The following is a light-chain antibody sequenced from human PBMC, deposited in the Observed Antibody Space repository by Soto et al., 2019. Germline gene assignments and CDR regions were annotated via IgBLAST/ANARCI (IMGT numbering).Light chain of an antibody. J-gene: IGLJ1*01. CDR2: EGS. V-gene: IGLV2-23*01. CDR3: CSYAGSSTNV. CDR1: SSDVGSYNL. Sequence: QSALTQPASGSGSPGQSITISCTGTSSDVGSYNLVSWYQQHPGKAPKLMIYEGSKRPSGVSNRFSGSKSGNTASLTISGLQAEDEADYYCCSYAGSSTNVFGTGTKVTVL.